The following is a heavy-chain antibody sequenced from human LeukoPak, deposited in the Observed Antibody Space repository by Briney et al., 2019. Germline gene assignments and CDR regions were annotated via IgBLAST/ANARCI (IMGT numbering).Heavy chain of an antibody. CDR2: IKQDGSEK. J-gene: IGHJ4*02. CDR3: ARARLAAAGRRRSHYFDY. V-gene: IGHV3-7*01. Sequence: GGSLRLSCAASGFTFSSYWMSWVRQAPGKGLEWVANIKQDGSEKYYVDSVKGRFTISRDNAKNSLYLQMNSLRAEDTAVYYCARARLAAAGRRRSHYFDYWGQGTLVTVSS. CDR1: GFTFSSYW. D-gene: IGHD6-13*01.